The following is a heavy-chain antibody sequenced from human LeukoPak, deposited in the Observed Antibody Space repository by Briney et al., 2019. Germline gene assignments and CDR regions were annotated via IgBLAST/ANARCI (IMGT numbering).Heavy chain of an antibody. J-gene: IGHJ6*03. CDR1: GGSISSSSYY. CDR2: IYYSGST. D-gene: IGHD3-10*01. V-gene: IGHV4-39*07. CDR3: ARGGSAMVRRVILLGSYYYYYMDV. Sequence: SETLSLTCTVSGGSISSSSYYWGWIRQPPGKGLEWIGSIYYSGSTNYNPSLKSRVTISVDTSKNQFSLKLSSVTAADTAVYYCARGGSAMVRRVILLGSYYYYYMDVWGKGTTVTISS.